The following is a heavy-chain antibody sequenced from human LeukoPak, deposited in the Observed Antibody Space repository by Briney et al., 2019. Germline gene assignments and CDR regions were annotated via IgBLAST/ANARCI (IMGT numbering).Heavy chain of an antibody. CDR1: GFTFSSYD. CDR2: ISSSGSTI. D-gene: IGHD3-10*02. V-gene: IGHV3-48*03. J-gene: IGHJ6*04. CDR3: AELGITMIGGV. Sequence: GGPLRLSCAASGFTFSSYDMNWVRQAPGKGLEWVSYISSSGSTIYYADSVKGRFTISRDNAKNSLYLQMNSLRAEDTAVYYCAELGITMIGGVWGKGTTVTISS.